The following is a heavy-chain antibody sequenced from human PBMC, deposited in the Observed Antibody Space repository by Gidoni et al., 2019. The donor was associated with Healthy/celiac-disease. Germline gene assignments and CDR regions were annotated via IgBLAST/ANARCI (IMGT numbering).Heavy chain of an antibody. Sequence: EVQLVESGGGLVKPGGSLRLACAASAFTFRRYSMNWVRQAPGKGLEWVSSISSSSSYIYYADSVKGRFTISRDNAKNSLYLQMNSLRAEDTAVYYCARDPDGSGTPRSGMDVWGQGTTVTVSS. D-gene: IGHD3-10*01. J-gene: IGHJ6*02. CDR1: AFTFRRYS. CDR3: ARDPDGSGTPRSGMDV. V-gene: IGHV3-21*01. CDR2: ISSSSSYI.